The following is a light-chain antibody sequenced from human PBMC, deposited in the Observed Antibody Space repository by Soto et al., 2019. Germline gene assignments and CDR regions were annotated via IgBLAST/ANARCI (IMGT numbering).Light chain of an antibody. CDR1: SGSVSTTYY. Sequence: VVTQEPSFSVSPGGTVTLTCGLSSGSVSTTYYPSWYQQTPGQAPRTLIYNTNTRSSGVPDRFSGSILGNKAALTITGAQADDECDYYCALYMGSGISAFGGGTKVTVL. CDR3: ALYMGSGISA. CDR2: NTN. J-gene: IGLJ2*01. V-gene: IGLV8-61*01.